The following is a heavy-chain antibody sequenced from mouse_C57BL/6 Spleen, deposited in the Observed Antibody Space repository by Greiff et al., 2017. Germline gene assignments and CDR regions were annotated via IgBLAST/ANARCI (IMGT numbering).Heavy chain of an antibody. Sequence: EVHLVESGGGLVKPGGSLKLSCAASGFTFSSYAMSWVRQTPEKRLEWVATISDGGSYTYYPDNVKGRFTISRDNAKNNLYLQMSHLKSEDTAMYYCARDGPSIYYGNLDYWGQGTTLTVSS. CDR1: GFTFSSYA. J-gene: IGHJ2*01. D-gene: IGHD2-1*01. CDR2: ISDGGSYT. V-gene: IGHV5-4*01. CDR3: ARDGPSIYYGNLDY.